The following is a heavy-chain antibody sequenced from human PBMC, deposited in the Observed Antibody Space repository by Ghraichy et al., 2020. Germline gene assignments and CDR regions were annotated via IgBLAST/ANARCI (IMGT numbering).Heavy chain of an antibody. CDR3: ARRGRGYSLYFYGLDI. V-gene: IGHV4-59*08. CDR2: VYYNGNT. D-gene: IGHD5-18*01. Sequence: SETLSLICTVSGGSIRSYYWSWIRHPPGKGLEWIGYVYYNGNTDYSPSLKSRATISVDTYKNQFSLRLTSVTAADTAVYYCARRGRGYSLYFYGLDIWGQGTTVTVSS. CDR1: GGSIRSYY. J-gene: IGHJ6*02.